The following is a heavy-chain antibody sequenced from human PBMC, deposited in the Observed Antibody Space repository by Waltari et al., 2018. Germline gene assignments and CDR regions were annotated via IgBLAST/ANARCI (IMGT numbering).Heavy chain of an antibody. J-gene: IGHJ3*02. D-gene: IGHD4-4*01. CDR1: GNSFISYW. V-gene: IGHV5-51*01. Sequence: EVQLVQSGAEVKKRGESLKISCKGSGNSFISYWLGWVRKRPGKGLEWMGSIYPGDSDTRYSPSFQGQVSISADKSISTAYLHWSSLKASDTAMYYCARHEETTYFSRAFDIWGQGTMVTVSS. CDR2: IYPGDSDT. CDR3: ARHEETTYFSRAFDI.